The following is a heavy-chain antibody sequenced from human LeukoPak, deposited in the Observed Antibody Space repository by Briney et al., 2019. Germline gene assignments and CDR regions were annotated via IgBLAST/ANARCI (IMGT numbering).Heavy chain of an antibody. CDR1: GFTFSSYG. V-gene: IGHV3-30*02. CDR2: IRYDGSNK. D-gene: IGHD2-2*01. Sequence: PGGSLRLSCAASGFTFSSYGMHWVRQAPGKGLEWVAFIRYDGSNKYYADSVKGRFTISRDNSKNTLYLQMNSLRAEDTAVYYCANIDIVVVLADAFDIWGQGTMVTVSS. J-gene: IGHJ3*02. CDR3: ANIDIVVVLADAFDI.